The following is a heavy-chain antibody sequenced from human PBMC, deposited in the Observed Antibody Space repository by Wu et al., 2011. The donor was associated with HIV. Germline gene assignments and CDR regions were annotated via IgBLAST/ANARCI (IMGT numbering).Heavy chain of an antibody. V-gene: IGHV1-2*02. CDR3: ARGHVITMIVGPGYWYFDL. CDR2: INPNSGDT. D-gene: IGHD3-22*01. CDR1: GYTFTGYY. Sequence: QVQLVQSGVEVKKPGASVKVSCRASGYTFTGYYMHWVRQAPGQGLEWMGWINPNSGDTNYAQKFQGRVTMTRDTSISTAYMELSRLRSDDTAVYYCARGHVITMIVGPGYWYFDLWGRGTLVTVSS. J-gene: IGHJ2*01.